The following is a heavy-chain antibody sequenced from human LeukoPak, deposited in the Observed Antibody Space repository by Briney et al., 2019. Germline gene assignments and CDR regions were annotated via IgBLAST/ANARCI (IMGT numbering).Heavy chain of an antibody. Sequence: KAGGSLRLSCAASGFTFSSYSMNWVRQAPGKGLGWVSSISSSSSYIYYADSVKGRFTISRDNAKNSLYLQMNSLRAEDTAVYYCARDLPYDSSGYGFDNWGQGTLVTVSS. CDR1: GFTFSSYS. CDR3: ARDLPYDSSGYGFDN. CDR2: ISSSSSYI. D-gene: IGHD3-22*01. V-gene: IGHV3-21*01. J-gene: IGHJ4*02.